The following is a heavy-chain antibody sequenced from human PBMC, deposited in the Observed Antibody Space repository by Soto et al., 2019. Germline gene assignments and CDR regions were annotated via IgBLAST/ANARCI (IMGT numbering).Heavy chain of an antibody. CDR2: ISGSGGSA. CDR3: AKDRGIKGHCSGGNCYSED. D-gene: IGHD2-15*01. CDR1: GLTFNTYA. Sequence: EVQLLESGGGLVQPGGSLRLSCAASGLTFNTYAMSWVRQAPGKGLEWVSAISGSGGSAYYADSVKGRFTISRDNSKKTLYLKMNSMRAEDTAVYYCAKDRGIKGHCSGGNCYSEDWGQGTPVTVSS. V-gene: IGHV3-23*01. J-gene: IGHJ4*02.